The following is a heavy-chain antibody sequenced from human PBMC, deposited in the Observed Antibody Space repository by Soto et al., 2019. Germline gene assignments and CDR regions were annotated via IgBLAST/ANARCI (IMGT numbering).Heavy chain of an antibody. CDR2: INPNSGGT. Sequence: ASVXVSFKASGYTFTGYYMHWVRHAPVQGLEWMGWINPNSGGTNYAQKFQGWVTMTRDTSISTAYMELSRLRSDDTAVYYCARDLANRFLYGMDVWGQGTTVTVSS. V-gene: IGHV1-2*04. CDR1: GYTFTGYY. D-gene: IGHD3-3*01. CDR3: ARDLANRFLYGMDV. J-gene: IGHJ6*02.